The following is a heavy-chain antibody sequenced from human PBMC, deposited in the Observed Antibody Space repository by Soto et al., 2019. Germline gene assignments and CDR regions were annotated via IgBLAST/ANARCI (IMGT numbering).Heavy chain of an antibody. D-gene: IGHD6-13*01. J-gene: IGHJ4*02. CDR1: GYTFTSFA. CDR2: INAGNGET. CDR3: AGGYRGYYFDF. V-gene: IGHV1-3*01. Sequence: QVQLVQSGAEVKKPGASVKVSCKASGYTFTSFAIYWVRQARGQGLEWMGWINAGNGETKYSQTFQATVTITRDTSATTAYMELSALTSEDTAVYYCAGGYRGYYFDFWGQGTLVTVSS.